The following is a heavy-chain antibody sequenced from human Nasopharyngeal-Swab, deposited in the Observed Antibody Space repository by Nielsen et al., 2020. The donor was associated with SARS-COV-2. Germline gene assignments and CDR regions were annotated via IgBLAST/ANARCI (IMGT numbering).Heavy chain of an antibody. V-gene: IGHV3-74*03. CDR3: ARAKIPGAY. CDR2: INGDGRST. J-gene: IGHJ4*02. CDR1: GFTFSTYW. D-gene: IGHD3-10*01. Sequence: GGSLRLSCAASGFTFSTYWLHWVRQVPGKGLVWVSRINGDGRSTAYADSVKGRFTISRDNAKNTLYLQMNSLRVEDTATYFCARAKIPGAYWGQGTLVTVSS.